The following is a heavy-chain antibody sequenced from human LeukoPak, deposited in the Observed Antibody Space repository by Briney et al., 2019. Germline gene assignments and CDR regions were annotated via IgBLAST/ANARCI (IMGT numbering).Heavy chain of an antibody. D-gene: IGHD5-18*01. V-gene: IGHV4-59*01. J-gene: IGHJ6*03. CDR3: ASARVVDTPMSYYMDV. Sequence: PSETLSLTYTLSGGSISHYYWNWIRQPPGKGLEWIGYFYYSGSTNYNPSLKSRVTTSLDTSKNQFSLKLTSVTAADTAVYYCASARVVDTPMSYYMDVWGKGTTVTVSS. CDR1: GGSISHYY. CDR2: FYYSGST.